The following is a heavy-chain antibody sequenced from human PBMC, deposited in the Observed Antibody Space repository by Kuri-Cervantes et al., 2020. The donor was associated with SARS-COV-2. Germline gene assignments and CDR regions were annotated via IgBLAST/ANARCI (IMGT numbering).Heavy chain of an antibody. Sequence: GESLKISCAASGFTFSSSWMHWVCQAPEKGLEWVADIKCDGSEKYYVDSVKGRLTISRDNAKNSLYLQMNSLRAEDTAVYYCAEGHSGAWGQGTLVTVSS. V-gene: IGHV3-52*01. D-gene: IGHD5-12*01. J-gene: IGHJ5*02. CDR2: IKCDGSEK. CDR3: AEGHSGA. CDR1: GFTFSSSW.